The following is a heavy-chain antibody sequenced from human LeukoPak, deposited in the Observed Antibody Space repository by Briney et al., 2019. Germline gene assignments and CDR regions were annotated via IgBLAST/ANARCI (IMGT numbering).Heavy chain of an antibody. CDR1: GFTFSSYG. J-gene: IGHJ4*02. CDR3: ARVSDFSNYFDY. D-gene: IGHD3-3*01. V-gene: IGHV3-30*03. CDR2: ISYDGSNK. Sequence: GGSLRLSCAASGFTFSSYGMHWVRQAPGKGLEWVAVISYDGSNKYYADSVKGRFTISRDNSKNTLYLQMNSLRAEDTAVYYCARVSDFSNYFDYWGQGTLVTVSS.